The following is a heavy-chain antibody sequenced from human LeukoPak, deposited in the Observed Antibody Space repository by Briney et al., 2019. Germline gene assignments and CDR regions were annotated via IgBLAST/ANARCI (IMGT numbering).Heavy chain of an antibody. CDR1: GFTFSSYA. J-gene: IGHJ4*02. CDR3: AKGESYCSSTSCPNSEIDY. Sequence: GGSLRLSCAASGFTFSSYAMSWVRKAPGKGLEWVSAISGSGGSTYYADSVKGRFTISRDNSKNTLYLQMNSLRAEDTAVYYCAKGESYCSSTSCPNSEIDYWGQGTLVTVSS. D-gene: IGHD2-2*01. V-gene: IGHV3-23*01. CDR2: ISGSGGST.